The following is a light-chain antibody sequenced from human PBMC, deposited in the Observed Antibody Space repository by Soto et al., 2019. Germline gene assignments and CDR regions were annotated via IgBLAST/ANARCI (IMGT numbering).Light chain of an antibody. J-gene: IGKJ5*01. Sequence: EIVLTQSPAPLSLSPGERATLXXXXSQSVSSYLAWYQQKPGQAPRLLIYDASNRATGIPARFSGSGSGTDFTLTISSLEPEDFAVYYCQQRSNWPQVTFGQGTRLEIK. CDR3: QQRSNWPQVT. CDR1: QSVSSY. V-gene: IGKV3-11*01. CDR2: DAS.